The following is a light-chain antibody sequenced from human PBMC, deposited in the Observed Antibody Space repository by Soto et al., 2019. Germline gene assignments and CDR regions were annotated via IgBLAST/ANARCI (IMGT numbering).Light chain of an antibody. V-gene: IGKV3-20*01. CDR3: QQNGSLVLT. CDR1: QSVSSTY. Sequence: EIVLTQSPGTLSSSPGERATLSCRASQSVSSTYLAWYQQKPDQAPILLIYGASSRATGIADRLSGSGSGTVFTLTSSRLEPEDLADYYCQQNGSLVLTFGGGTKVEIK. J-gene: IGKJ4*01. CDR2: GAS.